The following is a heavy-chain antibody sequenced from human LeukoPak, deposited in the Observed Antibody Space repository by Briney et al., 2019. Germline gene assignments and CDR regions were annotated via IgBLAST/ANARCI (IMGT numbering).Heavy chain of an antibody. V-gene: IGHV3-9*03. D-gene: IGHD1-26*01. CDR2: ISWNSGSI. J-gene: IGHJ4*02. Sequence: GGSLRLSCAASGFTFDDYAMHWVRQAPGKGLEWVSGISWNSGSIGYADSVKGRFTISRDNAKNSLYLQMNSLRAEDMALYYCAKDSGSYPQGFDHWGQGTLVTVSS. CDR1: GFTFDDYA. CDR3: AKDSGSYPQGFDH.